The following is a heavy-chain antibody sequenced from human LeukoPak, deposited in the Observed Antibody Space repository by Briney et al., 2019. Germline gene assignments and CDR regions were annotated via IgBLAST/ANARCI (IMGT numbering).Heavy chain of an antibody. D-gene: IGHD5-12*01. CDR3: ASGYSGYGRGDFDY. Sequence: SETLSLTCDVSGGSIDSTNWWNWVRQPPGKGLEWIGEIHHDGRINYNPSLKSRVTISVDRSKNQFSLKLSSVTAADTAVYYCASGYSGYGRGDFDYWGQGTLVTVSS. CDR1: GGSIDSTNW. J-gene: IGHJ4*02. V-gene: IGHV4/OR15-8*01. CDR2: IHHDGRI.